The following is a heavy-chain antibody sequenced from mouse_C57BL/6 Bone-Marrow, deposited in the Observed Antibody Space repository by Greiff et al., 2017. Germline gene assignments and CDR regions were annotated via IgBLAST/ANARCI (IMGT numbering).Heavy chain of an antibody. D-gene: IGHD2-3*01. Sequence: EVKVVESGGGLVQPGGSLKLSCAASGFTFSDYYMYWVRQTPEKRLEWVAYISNGGGSTYYPDTVKGRFTISRDNAKNTLYLQMSRLKSEDTAMYYCARHDGYYVLAYWGQGTLVTVSA. CDR3: ARHDGYYVLAY. CDR1: GFTFSDYY. V-gene: IGHV5-12*01. J-gene: IGHJ3*01. CDR2: ISNGGGST.